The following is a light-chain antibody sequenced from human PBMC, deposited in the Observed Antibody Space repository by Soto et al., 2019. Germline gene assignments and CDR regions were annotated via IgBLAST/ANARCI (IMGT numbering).Light chain of an antibody. CDR1: QSVRSSY. Sequence: EIVLTQSPGTLSLSPGERATLSCRASQSVRSSYLAWYQQKPGQAPRLLIYGASSRATGIPDRFSGSGSGTDFTLTISRLEPEDYAVYYCQQYGSSLFGQGTRLEIK. CDR2: GAS. J-gene: IGKJ5*01. CDR3: QQYGSSL. V-gene: IGKV3-20*01.